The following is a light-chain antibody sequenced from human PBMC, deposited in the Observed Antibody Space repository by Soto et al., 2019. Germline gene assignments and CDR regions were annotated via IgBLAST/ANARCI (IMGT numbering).Light chain of an antibody. J-gene: IGKJ3*01. CDR1: QGITDD. Sequence: DIQMTQSPSSLSASVGDRVTITRRASQGITDDLGWYQQKPGEAPKRLIYAASTLQSGVPSRLSGSGSGTEVYLTISNLQPEDFATYYCLQYNSFPCTVGPGTKVDSK. V-gene: IGKV1-17*02. CDR3: LQYNSFPCT. CDR2: AAS.